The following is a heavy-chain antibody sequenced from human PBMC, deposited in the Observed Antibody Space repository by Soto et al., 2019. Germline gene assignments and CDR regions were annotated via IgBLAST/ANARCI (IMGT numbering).Heavy chain of an antibody. J-gene: IGHJ6*02. CDR3: ARNNSYGLAL. Sequence: QAQLIQPGAEVKKPGASVKVSCKVSGYTFNSYDFTWVRQAPGQGRERMGWIGAYTGNTNYAEKLQGRISLTIDTATSTAYMELRSLTSDDTAIYYCARNNSYGLALWGQGTMVTVSS. D-gene: IGHD1-20*01. V-gene: IGHV1-18*01. CDR1: GYTFNSYD. CDR2: IGAYTGNT.